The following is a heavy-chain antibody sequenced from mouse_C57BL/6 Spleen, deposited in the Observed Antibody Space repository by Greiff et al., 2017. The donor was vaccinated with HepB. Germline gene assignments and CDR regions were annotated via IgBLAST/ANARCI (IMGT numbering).Heavy chain of an antibody. D-gene: IGHD2-3*01. CDR3: ARSGGLLRGLDY. CDR2: INPSSGYT. CDR1: GYTFTSYT. V-gene: IGHV1-4*01. J-gene: IGHJ2*01. Sequence: VQLQQSGAELARPGASVKMSCKASGYTFTSYTMHWVKQRPGQGLEWIGYINPSSGYTKYNQKFKDKATLTADKSSSTAYMQLSSLTSEDSAVYYCARSGGLLRGLDYWGQGTTLTVSS.